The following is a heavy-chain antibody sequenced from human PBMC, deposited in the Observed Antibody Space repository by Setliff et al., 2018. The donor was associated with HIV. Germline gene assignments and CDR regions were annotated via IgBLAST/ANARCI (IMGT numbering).Heavy chain of an antibody. CDR1: GGSISSYH. CDR2: IYYSGTT. J-gene: IGHJ3*01. Sequence: SETLSLTCTVSGGSISSYHWGWIRQPPGKGLEWIGYIYYSGTTNYNSSLKSRVTISVATSKTQFSLQLSSVTAADTALYYCARYRNGAFDVWGQGTMVTVSS. V-gene: IGHV4-59*01. D-gene: IGHD2-8*01. CDR3: ARYRNGAFDV.